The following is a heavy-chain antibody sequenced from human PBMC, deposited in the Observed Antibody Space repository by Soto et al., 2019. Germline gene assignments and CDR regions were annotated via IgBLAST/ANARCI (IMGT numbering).Heavy chain of an antibody. V-gene: IGHV1-46*01. CDR1: GYTFTIYY. D-gene: IGHD2-15*01. CDR3: ARSSIVFRFDY. Sequence: GASVKVSCKASGYTFTIYYMHWVRQAPGQGLEWMGIINPSGGSTSYAQKFQGRVTMTRDTSTSTVYMELSSLRSEDTAVYYCARSSIVFRFDYWGQGTLVTVSS. CDR2: INPSGGST. J-gene: IGHJ4*02.